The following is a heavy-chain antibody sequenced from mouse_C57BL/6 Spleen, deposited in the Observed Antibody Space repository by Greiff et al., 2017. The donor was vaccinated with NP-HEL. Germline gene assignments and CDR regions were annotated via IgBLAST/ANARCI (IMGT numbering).Heavy chain of an antibody. CDR3: ASLYDGYYMTWFAY. V-gene: IGHV14-3*01. Sequence: VQLKQSVAELVRPGASVKLSCTASGFNIKNTYMHWVKQRPEQGLEWIGRIDPANGNTKYAPKFQGKATITADTSSHTAYLQLSSLTSEDTAIYYCASLYDGYYMTWFAYWGQGTLVTVSA. D-gene: IGHD2-3*01. CDR1: GFNIKNTY. J-gene: IGHJ3*01. CDR2: IDPANGNT.